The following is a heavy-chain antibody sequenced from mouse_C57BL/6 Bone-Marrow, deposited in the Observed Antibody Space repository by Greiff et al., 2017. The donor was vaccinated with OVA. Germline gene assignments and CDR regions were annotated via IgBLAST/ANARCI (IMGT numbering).Heavy chain of an antibody. CDR2: ISDGGSYT. CDR3: AREDRPYWYFDV. Sequence: EVHLVESGGGLVKPGGSLKLSCAASGFTFSSYAMSWVRQTPEKRLEWVATISDGGSYTYYPDNVKGRFTISRDNAKNNLYLQMSHLKSEDTAMYYCAREDRPYWYFDVWGTGTTVTVSS. D-gene: IGHD3-3*01. CDR1: GFTFSSYA. J-gene: IGHJ1*03. V-gene: IGHV5-4*01.